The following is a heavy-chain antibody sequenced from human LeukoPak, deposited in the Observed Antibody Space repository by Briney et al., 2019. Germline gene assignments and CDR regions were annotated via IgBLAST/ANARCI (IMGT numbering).Heavy chain of an antibody. CDR3: ARDYSSSGTFFGYYYGMDV. CDR2: ISGSSKII. CDR1: GFTFSSYS. Sequence: GGSLRLSCAASGFTFSSYSMNWVRQAPGKGLEWISYISGSSKIIHWAESLKGRFTISRDNAKNSLYLQMNSLRDEDTAVYYCARDYSSSGTFFGYYYGMDVWGQGTTVTVSS. J-gene: IGHJ6*02. D-gene: IGHD2-2*01. V-gene: IGHV3-48*02.